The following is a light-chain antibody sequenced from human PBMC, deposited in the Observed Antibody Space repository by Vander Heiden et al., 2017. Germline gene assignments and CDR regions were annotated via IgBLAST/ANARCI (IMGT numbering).Light chain of an antibody. CDR1: QSISNN. CDR2: DAS. CDR3: QQYNNWPLT. V-gene: IGKV3-15*01. Sequence: DIVVTHSPPPLSVSPGESATIPCSASQSISNNVAWHQQKPGQAPRLLIYDASTRATGIPARFSGSGSGTEFTLTISSLQSEDFAVYYCQQYNNWPLTFGGGTKVEIK. J-gene: IGKJ4*01.